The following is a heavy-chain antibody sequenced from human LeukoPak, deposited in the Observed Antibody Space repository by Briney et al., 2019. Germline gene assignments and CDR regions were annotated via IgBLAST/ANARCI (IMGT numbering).Heavy chain of an antibody. D-gene: IGHD4-17*01. J-gene: IGHJ3*02. CDR2: IRGGGGSE. V-gene: IGHV3-23*01. CDR1: GFTFSAYA. Sequence: GGSLRLSCIASGFTFSAYAMMWVRQAPGKGPEWVSAIRGGGGSEFYADPVKGRFTISRDNSKNTLFLQMNNLRPEDTAVYYCGRDPNGDYIGAFDMWGPGTMVTVSS. CDR3: GRDPNGDYIGAFDM.